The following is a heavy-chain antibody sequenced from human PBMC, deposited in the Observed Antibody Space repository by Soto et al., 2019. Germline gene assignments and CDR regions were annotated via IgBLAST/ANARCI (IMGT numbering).Heavy chain of an antibody. CDR1: GFTFSSYA. D-gene: IGHD6-6*01. CDR3: AKGSEFSNSYTLDFDF. Sequence: GSLRLSFAASGFTFSSYAMSWVRQAPGRGLEWVSIISGNGGSTYYAASVKGRFTISRDNTKNTLYLQMDSLTAEDTAVYYCAKGSEFSNSYTLDFDFWGQGALVTVSS. V-gene: IGHV3-23*01. J-gene: IGHJ4*02. CDR2: ISGNGGST.